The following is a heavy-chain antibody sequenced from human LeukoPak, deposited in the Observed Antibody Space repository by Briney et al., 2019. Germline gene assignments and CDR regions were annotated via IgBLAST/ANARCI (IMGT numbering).Heavy chain of an antibody. Sequence: GASVKVSCKASGYTFTTYALHWVRQAPGQSLEWMGWINAGNGNTKFSQKFQGRVTITADKSTSTAYMELSSLRSEDTAVYYCASSVGSGEAYCGGDCPRMEAFDIWGQGTMVTVSS. CDR1: GYTFTTYA. J-gene: IGHJ3*02. D-gene: IGHD2-21*02. V-gene: IGHV1-3*01. CDR3: ASSVGSGEAYCGGDCPRMEAFDI. CDR2: INAGNGNT.